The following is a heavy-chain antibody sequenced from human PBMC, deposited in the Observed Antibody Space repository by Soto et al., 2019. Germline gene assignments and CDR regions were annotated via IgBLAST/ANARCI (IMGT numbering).Heavy chain of an antibody. J-gene: IGHJ4*02. CDR2: IYWDDDE. CDR1: GFSLTSHRMG. D-gene: IGHD4-17*01. Sequence: QITLRESGPALVSPAQTLTLTCTFSGFSLTSHRMGVAWIRQPPGKAMEWLALIYWDDDERFNPSLKDRLAISKDTSKNQVVLTMTNMGPLDTATYFCAHAGDYDLLSFDHWGPGTLVTVSS. V-gene: IGHV2-5*02. CDR3: AHAGDYDLLSFDH.